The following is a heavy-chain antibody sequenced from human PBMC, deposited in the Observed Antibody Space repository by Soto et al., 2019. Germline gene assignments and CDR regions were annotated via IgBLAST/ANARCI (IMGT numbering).Heavy chain of an antibody. Sequence: GGSLRLSCAASGFTFSSYGMHWVRQVPGKGLEWVAVIWYDGSNKYYADSVKGRFTISRDNAKSSLYLQMNSLRAEDTAVYYCAREEITEYNWFDPWGQGTLVTVSS. CDR1: GFTFSSYG. CDR3: AREEITEYNWFDP. V-gene: IGHV3-33*01. J-gene: IGHJ5*02. D-gene: IGHD3-10*01. CDR2: IWYDGSNK.